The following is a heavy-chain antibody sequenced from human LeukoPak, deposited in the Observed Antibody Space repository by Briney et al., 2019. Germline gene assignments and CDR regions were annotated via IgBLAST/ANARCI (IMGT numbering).Heavy chain of an antibody. D-gene: IGHD2-2*02. Sequence: PSETLSLTCTVSGGSISSGGYYWGWLRQPAGKGLEWIGYIYDSGSTYYNPSLKSRVTISVDRSKNQFSLKLSSVTAADTAVYYCARDVGYCSSTSCYTDALDIWGQGTMVTVS. CDR1: GGSISSGGYY. V-gene: IGHV4-30-2*01. CDR3: ARDVGYCSSTSCYTDALDI. CDR2: IYDSGST. J-gene: IGHJ3*02.